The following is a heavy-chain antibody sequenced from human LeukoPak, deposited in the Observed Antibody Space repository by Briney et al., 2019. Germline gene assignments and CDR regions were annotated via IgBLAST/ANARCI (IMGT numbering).Heavy chain of an antibody. Sequence: PGGSLRLSCAASGFTFSSYAMHWVRQAPGKGLEWVSSISSSSSYIYYADSVKGRFTISRDNAKNSLYLQMNSLRAEDTAVYYCARDANYYGSGDGDAFDIWGQGTMATVSS. CDR2: ISSSSSYI. CDR1: GFTFSSYA. J-gene: IGHJ3*02. CDR3: ARDANYYGSGDGDAFDI. V-gene: IGHV3-21*01. D-gene: IGHD3-10*01.